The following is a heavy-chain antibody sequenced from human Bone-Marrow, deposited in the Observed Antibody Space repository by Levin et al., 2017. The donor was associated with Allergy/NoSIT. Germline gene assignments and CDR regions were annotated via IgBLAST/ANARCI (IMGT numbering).Heavy chain of an antibody. CDR1: GFTFSTYR. J-gene: IGHJ2*01. CDR2: IERDESST. CDR3: ARARATNGHDLYFDL. Sequence: GGSLRLSCAASGFTFSTYRMHWVRQAPGKGLVWVSRIERDESSTNDVDSVRGRFTISRDNAKNTVYLQMNSLRAEDTAVYYCARARATNGHDLYFDLWGRGTLVTVSS. V-gene: IGHV3-74*01. D-gene: IGHD6-6*01.